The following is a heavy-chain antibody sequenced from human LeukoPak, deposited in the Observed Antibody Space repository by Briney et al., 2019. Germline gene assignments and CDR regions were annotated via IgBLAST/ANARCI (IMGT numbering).Heavy chain of an antibody. Sequence: GGSLRLSCAASGFTFSSYAMSWVRQAPGKGLVWVSRINSDGSSTSYADSVKGRFTISRDNAKNTLYLQMSSLRADDTAVYYCARLSSSWSPFDYWGQGTLVTVSS. D-gene: IGHD6-13*01. CDR1: GFTFSSYA. CDR2: INSDGSST. J-gene: IGHJ4*02. V-gene: IGHV3-74*01. CDR3: ARLSSSWSPFDY.